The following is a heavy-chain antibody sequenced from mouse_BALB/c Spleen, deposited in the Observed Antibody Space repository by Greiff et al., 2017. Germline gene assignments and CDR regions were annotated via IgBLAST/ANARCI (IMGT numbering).Heavy chain of an antibody. CDR3: ARTLSTVVNYAMDY. Sequence: VQLKESGPGLVKPSQSLSLTCTVTGYSITSDYAWNWIRQFPGNKLEWMGYISYSGSTSYNPSLKSRISITRDTSKNQFFLQLNSVTTEDTATYYCARTLSTVVNYAMDYWGQGTSVTVSS. CDR2: ISYSGST. V-gene: IGHV3-2*02. J-gene: IGHJ4*01. D-gene: IGHD1-1*01. CDR1: GYSITSDYA.